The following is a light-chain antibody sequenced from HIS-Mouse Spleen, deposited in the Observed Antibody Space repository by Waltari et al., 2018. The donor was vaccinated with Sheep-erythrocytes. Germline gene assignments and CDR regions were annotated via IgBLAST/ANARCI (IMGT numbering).Light chain of an antibody. Sequence: QSALTQPASVSGSPGQSITISCTGTSSDVGSYNLVSWYQQHPGKAHKLIIYEGSTRPSGFSNRFSGSKSGNTASLTISGLQAEDEADYYCCSYAGSSTPWVFGGGTKLTVL. CDR1: SSDVGSYNL. V-gene: IGLV2-23*01. CDR3: CSYAGSSTPWV. CDR2: EGS. J-gene: IGLJ3*02.